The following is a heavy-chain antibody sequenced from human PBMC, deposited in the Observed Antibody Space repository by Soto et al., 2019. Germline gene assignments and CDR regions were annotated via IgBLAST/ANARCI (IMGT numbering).Heavy chain of an antibody. CDR3: AKSITARPFDY. Sequence: GGSLRLSCAASGFTFSSYSMNWVRQAPGKGLVWVSRINSDGSSTSYADSVKGRFTISRDNAKNTLYLQMNSLRAEDTAVYYCAKSITARPFDYWGQGALVTVSS. CDR1: GFTFSSYS. J-gene: IGHJ4*02. CDR2: INSDGSST. V-gene: IGHV3-74*01. D-gene: IGHD6-6*01.